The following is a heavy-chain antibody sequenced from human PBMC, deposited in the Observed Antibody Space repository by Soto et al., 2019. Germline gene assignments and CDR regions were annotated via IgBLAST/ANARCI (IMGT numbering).Heavy chain of an antibody. J-gene: IGHJ6*02. Sequence: QVQLVQSGAEVKKPGASVKVSCKASGYTFTSYYMHWVRQAPGQGLEWMGIINPSGGSTSYAQKLQGRVTMTRDTSTSSVYMELSSLRSEDTAVYYCAREPPHCSGGSCYPGLGMDVWGQGTTVTVSS. CDR3: AREPPHCSGGSCYPGLGMDV. D-gene: IGHD2-15*01. CDR2: INPSGGST. CDR1: GYTFTSYY. V-gene: IGHV1-46*04.